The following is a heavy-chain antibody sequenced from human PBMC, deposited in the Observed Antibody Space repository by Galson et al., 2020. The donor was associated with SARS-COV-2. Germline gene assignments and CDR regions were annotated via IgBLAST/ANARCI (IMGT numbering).Heavy chain of an antibody. CDR2: ISYSGST. CDR1: GGSITTYY. V-gene: IGHV4-59*01. J-gene: IGHJ4*02. CDR3: ARSVPRSRLLSIPTHLDY. Sequence: ETSETLSLTCTVSGGSITTYYWNWIRQPPGKGLEWIGYISYSGSTNYNPSLKSRVTMSVDTSRNQFSLKLTSVTAADTAVYYCARSVPRSRLLSIPTHLDYWGQGTLVTVSS. D-gene: IGHD3-3*01.